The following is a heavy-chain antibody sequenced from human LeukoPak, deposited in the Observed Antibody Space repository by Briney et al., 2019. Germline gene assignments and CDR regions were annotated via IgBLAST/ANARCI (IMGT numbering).Heavy chain of an antibody. V-gene: IGHV3-69-1*01. J-gene: IGHJ4*02. CDR1: GFTFSDYY. Sequence: GGSLRLSCAASGFTFSDYYMSWIRQAPGKGLEWVSYISSSSYIYYADSVKGRFTISRDNAKNSLYLQMNSLRAEDTAVYYCARNTGYCSGGSCYSELIDYWGQGTLVTVSS. D-gene: IGHD2-15*01. CDR3: ARNTGYCSGGSCYSELIDY. CDR2: ISSSSYI.